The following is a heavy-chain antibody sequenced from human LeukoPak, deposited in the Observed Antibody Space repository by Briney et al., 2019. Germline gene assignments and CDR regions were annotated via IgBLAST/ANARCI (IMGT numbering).Heavy chain of an antibody. CDR1: GFPFSSYW. J-gene: IGHJ6*03. D-gene: IGHD3-10*01. Sequence: VGSLRLSCAASGFPFSSYWMSWVRQAPGKGLEWVANIKQDGGEKYYVDSVKGRFTISRDNAKNSLYLQMNSLRAEDTAVYYCARDYGSGMYYYYYYYMDVWGKGTTVTVSS. CDR2: IKQDGGEK. V-gene: IGHV3-7*01. CDR3: ARDYGSGMYYYYYYYMDV.